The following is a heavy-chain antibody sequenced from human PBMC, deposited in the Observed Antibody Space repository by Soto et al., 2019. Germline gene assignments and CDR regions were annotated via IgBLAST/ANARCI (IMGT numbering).Heavy chain of an antibody. CDR3: ARHAYDFWSGHPNPRYYYGMDV. CDR2: IYPADSNT. V-gene: IGHV5-51*01. Sequence: GESLKISCMGSGYKVSPWHNFTSYWIGWVRQMPGKGLEWMGIIYPADSNTRYSPSLQGQVTISVDKSMSTTYLQWSSLKDRDTAMYYCARHAYDFWSGHPNPRYYYGMDVWGQGTTVTVSS. D-gene: IGHD3-3*01. CDR1: GYKVSPWHNFTSYW. J-gene: IGHJ6*02.